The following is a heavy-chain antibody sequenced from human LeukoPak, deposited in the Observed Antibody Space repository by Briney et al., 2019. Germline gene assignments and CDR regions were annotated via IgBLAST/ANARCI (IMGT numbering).Heavy chain of an antibody. CDR2: IHYTGST. CDR3: ARFMVRGVIYFDY. J-gene: IGHJ4*02. D-gene: IGHD3-10*01. CDR1: GGSINSYY. V-gene: IGHV4-59*12. Sequence: PSETLSLTCTVSGGSINSYYWSWIRQPPGKGPECIGYIHYTGSTNYNPSLKSRVTISVDTSKSQFSLKLSSVTAADTAVYYCARFMVRGVIYFDYWGQGTLVTVSS.